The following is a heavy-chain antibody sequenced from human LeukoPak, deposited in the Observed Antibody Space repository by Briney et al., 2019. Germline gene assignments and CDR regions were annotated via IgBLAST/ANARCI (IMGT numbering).Heavy chain of an antibody. V-gene: IGHV4-59*01. CDR2: VHYSGST. CDR3: ARGRTGSYFAADY. Sequence: PSETLPLTCTVSGGSISSYSWSWVRQPPGKGLEWIGYVHYSGSTKYNPSLKSRVTISVDTSRDQFSLKLTSVTAADTAVYYCARGRTGSYFAADYWGQGTLVTVSS. D-gene: IGHD1-26*01. J-gene: IGHJ4*02. CDR1: GGSISSYS.